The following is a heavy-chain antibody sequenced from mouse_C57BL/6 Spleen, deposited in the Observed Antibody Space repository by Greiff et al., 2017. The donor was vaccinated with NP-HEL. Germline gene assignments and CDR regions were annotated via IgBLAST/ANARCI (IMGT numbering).Heavy chain of an antibody. CDR2: IDPETGGT. V-gene: IGHV1-15*01. CDR3: TGIYYGNLPHY. CDR1: GYTFTDYE. J-gene: IGHJ2*01. Sequence: VQLQQSGAELVRPGASVTLSCKASGYTFTDYEMHWVKQTPVHGLEWIGAIDPETGGTAYNQKFKGKAILTADKSSSTAYMELRSLTSEDSAVYYCTGIYYGNLPHYWGQGTTLTVSS. D-gene: IGHD2-1*01.